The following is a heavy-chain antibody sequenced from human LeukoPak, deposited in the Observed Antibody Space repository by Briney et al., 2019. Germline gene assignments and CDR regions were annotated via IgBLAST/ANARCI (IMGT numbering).Heavy chain of an antibody. CDR2: ISGSGGST. CDR1: GFTFSSYA. J-gene: IGHJ4*02. CDR3: AKGGYSGYDWRGDY. D-gene: IGHD5-12*01. V-gene: IGHV3-23*01. Sequence: GGSLRLSCAASGFTFSSYAMSWVRQAPGKGLEWVSAISGSGGSTYYADSVKGRFTISRDNPKNTLYLQMNSLRAEDTAVYYCAKGGYSGYDWRGDYWGQGTLVTVSS.